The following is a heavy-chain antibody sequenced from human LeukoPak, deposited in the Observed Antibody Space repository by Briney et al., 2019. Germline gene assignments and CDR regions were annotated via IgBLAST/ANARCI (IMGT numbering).Heavy chain of an antibody. CDR2: INHSGST. V-gene: IGHV4-34*01. J-gene: IGHJ4*02. D-gene: IGHD3-22*01. CDR3: ASPPMDYYDSSGYSLSGF. Sequence: PSETLSLTCAVYGGSFSGYYWSWMRQPPGKGLEWIGEINHSGSTNYNPSLKSPVAISVDTSKNQFSLKLSSVTAADTAVYYCASPPMDYYDSSGYSLSGFWGQGTLVTISS. CDR1: GGSFSGYY.